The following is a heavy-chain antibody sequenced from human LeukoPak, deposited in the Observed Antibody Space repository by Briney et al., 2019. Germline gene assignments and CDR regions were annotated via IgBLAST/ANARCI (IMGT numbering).Heavy chain of an antibody. J-gene: IGHJ4*02. CDR2: ISYDGSNK. Sequence: GGSLRLSCAASGFTFDDYTMHWVRQAPGKGLEWVAVISYDGSNKYYADSVKGRFTISRDNSKNTLYLQMNSLRAEDTAVYYCARIIQAHHSSGWYDYWGQGTLVTVSS. V-gene: IGHV3-30-3*01. D-gene: IGHD6-19*01. CDR1: GFTFDDYT. CDR3: ARIIQAHHSSGWYDY.